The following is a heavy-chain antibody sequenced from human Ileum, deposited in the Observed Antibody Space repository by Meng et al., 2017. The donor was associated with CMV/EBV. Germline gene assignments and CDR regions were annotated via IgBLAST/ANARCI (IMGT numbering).Heavy chain of an antibody. CDR3: TTRPY. Sequence: GGLLRRSCAASGFTFNNAWMNWARQAPGKGLEWVGRITSKTDGGKTDYAAPVKGRFTISRDDSQNTLYLQMNSLKTDDTAVYYCTTRPYWGQGTLVTVSS. CDR2: ITSKTDGGKT. V-gene: IGHV3-15*01. J-gene: IGHJ4*02. D-gene: IGHD6-6*01. CDR1: GFTFNNAW.